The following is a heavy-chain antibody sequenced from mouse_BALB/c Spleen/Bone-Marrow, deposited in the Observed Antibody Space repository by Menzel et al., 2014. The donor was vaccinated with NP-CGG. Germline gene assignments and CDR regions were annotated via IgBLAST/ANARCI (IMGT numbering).Heavy chain of an antibody. CDR2: INPGIGGT. Sequence: QAQLKESGDELLRPGTSVKGSCKASGYAFTNYLIEWFKQRPGQGLEWIGRINPGIGGTTYNAKFKGKATLTADKSSTTAYMQLSSLTSDDSAVYFCARFTRDYWGQGTTLTVSS. J-gene: IGHJ2*01. CDR3: ARFTRDY. V-gene: IGHV1-54*01. CDR1: GYAFTNYL.